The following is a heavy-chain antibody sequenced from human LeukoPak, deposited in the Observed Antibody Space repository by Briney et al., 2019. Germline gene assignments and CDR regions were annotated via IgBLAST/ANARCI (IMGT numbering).Heavy chain of an antibody. J-gene: IGHJ4*02. D-gene: IGHD6-19*01. CDR2: ISGSGGST. CDR1: GFTFSSYA. Sequence: GGSLRLSCAASGFTFSSYAMSWVRQAPGKGLEWVSAISGSGGSTYYADSVKGRFTIPRDNSKNTLYLQMNSLRDEDTAVYYCARYQYSSGRIFDYWGQGTLVTVSS. CDR3: ARYQYSSGRIFDY. V-gene: IGHV3-23*01.